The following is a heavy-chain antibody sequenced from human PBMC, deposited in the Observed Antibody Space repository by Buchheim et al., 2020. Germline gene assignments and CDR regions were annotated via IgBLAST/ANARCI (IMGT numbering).Heavy chain of an antibody. Sequence: EVQLVESGGGLVQPGGSLRLSCAASGFTFSSYWMSWVRQAPGKELEWVANIKQDGSEKYYVDSVKGRFTISRDNAKNSLYLQMNSLRAEDTAVYYCARDRGFLLPAAIRRYFDYWGQGTL. D-gene: IGHD2-2*02. CDR3: ARDRGFLLPAAIRRYFDY. CDR2: IKQDGSEK. V-gene: IGHV3-7*01. CDR1: GFTFSSYW. J-gene: IGHJ4*02.